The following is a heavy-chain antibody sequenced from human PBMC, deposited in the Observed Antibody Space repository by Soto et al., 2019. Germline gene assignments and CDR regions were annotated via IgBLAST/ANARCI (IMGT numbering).Heavy chain of an antibody. V-gene: IGHV1-69*13. J-gene: IGHJ6*02. CDR1: GVTFSSYA. Sequence: SVKVSCKASGVTFSSYAISWVRQAPGQGLEWMGGIIPIFGTANYAQKFQGRVTITADESTSTAYMELSSLRSEDTAVYYCARLNDYYYYGMDVWGQGTTVTVSS. CDR2: IIPIFGTA. D-gene: IGHD1-1*01. CDR3: ARLNDYYYYGMDV.